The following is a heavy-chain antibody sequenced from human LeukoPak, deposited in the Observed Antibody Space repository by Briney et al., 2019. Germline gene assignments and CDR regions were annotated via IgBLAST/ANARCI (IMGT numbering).Heavy chain of an antibody. CDR1: GFTFTDYA. V-gene: IGHV3-30-3*01. Sequence: PGRSLRLSCAASGFTFTDYAIHWVRQAPGKGLEWVAVISYDGDHKYYPDSVKGRFTISRDNAKNTLYLQMNSLRAEDTAVYYCARDAPPVVWGQGALVTVSS. J-gene: IGHJ4*02. CDR3: ARDAPPVV. D-gene: IGHD3-16*02. CDR2: ISYDGDHK.